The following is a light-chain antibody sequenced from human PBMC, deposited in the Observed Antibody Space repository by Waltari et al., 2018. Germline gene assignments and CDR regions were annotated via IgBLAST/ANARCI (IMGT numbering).Light chain of an antibody. CDR2: VSS. V-gene: IGKV3-20*01. CDR3: QHYVRLPVS. CDR1: QRVSRS. J-gene: IGKJ1*01. Sequence: EIVLTQSPGTLSLSPGERATLSCRASQRVSRSLAWYQQKPGQAPRRLIYVSSIGATGVPDRFSVSGSGTDFNLTISILGPEDFELYYCQHYVRLPVSFGQGTKVEIK.